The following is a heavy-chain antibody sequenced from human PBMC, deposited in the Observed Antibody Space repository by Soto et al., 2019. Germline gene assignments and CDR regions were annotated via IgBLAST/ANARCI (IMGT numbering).Heavy chain of an antibody. CDR1: GFTLSRHW. D-gene: IGHD3-10*01. CDR3: ARTIGGVEVF. Sequence: PGGSLRLSCAASGFTLSRHWMHWVRQTPGKGLEWVANIKHDGTQKYYADSVKGRFTISRDNAQNSLSLQMNSLRAEDTAVYFCARTIGGVEVFWGQGPLVTVFS. CDR2: IKHDGTQK. V-gene: IGHV3-7*01. J-gene: IGHJ4*02.